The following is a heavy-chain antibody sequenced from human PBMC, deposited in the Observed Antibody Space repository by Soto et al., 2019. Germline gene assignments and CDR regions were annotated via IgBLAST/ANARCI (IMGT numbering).Heavy chain of an antibody. Sequence: QITLKESGPTLVKPTQTLTLTCTFSGFSLSTSGVGGGWIRQPPGKALEWLELIYWDDDKRYSPSLKSRLTITKDTSKNQVVLTMTNMDPVDTATYYCARTNIVVVPAANYNWFDPWGQGTLVTVSS. CDR2: IYWDDDK. J-gene: IGHJ5*02. CDR3: ARTNIVVVPAANYNWFDP. V-gene: IGHV2-5*02. D-gene: IGHD2-2*01. CDR1: GFSLSTSGVG.